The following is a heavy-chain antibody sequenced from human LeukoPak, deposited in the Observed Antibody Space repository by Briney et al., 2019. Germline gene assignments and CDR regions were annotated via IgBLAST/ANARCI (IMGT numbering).Heavy chain of an antibody. CDR1: GGSISSGSYY. CDR3: ARTHYYDSSGLYYYYYYYMDV. CDR2: IYTSGST. D-gene: IGHD3-22*01. Sequence: SQTLSLTCTVSGGSISSGSYYWSWIRQPAGKGLEWIGRIYTSGSTNYNPSLKSRVTISVDTSKNQFSLKLSSVTAADTAVYYCARTHYYDSSGLYYYYYYYMDVWGKGTTVTISS. V-gene: IGHV4-61*02. J-gene: IGHJ6*03.